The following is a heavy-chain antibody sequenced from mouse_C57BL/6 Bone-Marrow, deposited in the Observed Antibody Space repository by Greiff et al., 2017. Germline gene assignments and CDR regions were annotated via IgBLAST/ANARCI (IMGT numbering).Heavy chain of an antibody. CDR3: ARYGSSYDAMDY. CDR1: GYTFTSYW. CDR2: IHPNSGST. V-gene: IGHV1-64*01. D-gene: IGHD1-1*01. J-gene: IGHJ4*01. Sequence: QVQLQQPGAELVKPGASVKLSCKASGYTFTSYWMHWVKQRPGQGLEWIGMIHPNSGSTNYNEKFKGKATLTVDKSSSTAYMQLSSLTSEDSAVYYCARYGSSYDAMDYWGQGTSVTVSS.